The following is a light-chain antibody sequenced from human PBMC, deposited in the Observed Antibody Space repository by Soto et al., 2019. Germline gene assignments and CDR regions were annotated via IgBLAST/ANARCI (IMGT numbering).Light chain of an antibody. J-gene: IGKJ2*01. Sequence: EILITQSPAALSVSPGERATLSCRASQRLNDNLAWYQHKPGRPPRLLIYGASNRATGIPDRFSGSGSGTQFTLTISSLQSEDFALYYCQQYDDWPRTFGQGTKLEIK. CDR3: QQYDDWPRT. CDR1: QRLNDN. V-gene: IGKV3-15*01. CDR2: GAS.